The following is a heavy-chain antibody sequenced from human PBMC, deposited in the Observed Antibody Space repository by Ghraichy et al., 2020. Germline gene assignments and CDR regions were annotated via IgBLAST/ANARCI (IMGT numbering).Heavy chain of an antibody. CDR1: GESLSGYY. CDR3: ARELRDDTSGYYYFDN. Sequence: SETLSLTCAVYGESLSGYYWIWIRQPPGQGLEWIGEVNHGGNTNYNPSLKSRVSVSVDTSKNQFSLNVTSVTAADTAVYYCARELRDDTSGYYYFDNWGQGTLVTVSS. D-gene: IGHD3-22*01. J-gene: IGHJ4*02. CDR2: VNHGGNT. V-gene: IGHV4-34*01.